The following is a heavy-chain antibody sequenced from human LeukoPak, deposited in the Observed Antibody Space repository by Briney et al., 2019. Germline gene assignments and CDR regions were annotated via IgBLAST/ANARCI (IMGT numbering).Heavy chain of an antibody. CDR1: GFTFSSYA. Sequence: GGSLRLSCAASGFTFSSYAMSWVRQAPGKGLEWVSAISGSGGSKYYADSVKGRSTIFRDNAKNTLYLQMNSLRAEDTAVYYCVRDLGGRSGHWGQGTLATVSS. CDR2: ISGSGGSK. D-gene: IGHD1-26*01. V-gene: IGHV3-23*01. J-gene: IGHJ4*02. CDR3: VRDLGGRSGH.